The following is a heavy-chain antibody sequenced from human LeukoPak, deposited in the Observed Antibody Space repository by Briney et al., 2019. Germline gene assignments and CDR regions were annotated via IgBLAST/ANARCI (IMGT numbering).Heavy chain of an antibody. D-gene: IGHD7-27*01. CDR2: IIHSGST. CDR1: GASFSCYS. Sequence: SETLSLTCAVYGASFSCYSWSWIRQSPGKGLEWIADIIHSGSTNYNSSLKSRVTISLDTSKNQFSLNLTSVTAADTAVYYCARGLTELGTAYYYYMDVWGKGTTVIVSS. V-gene: IGHV4-34*01. CDR3: ARGLTELGTAYYYYMDV. J-gene: IGHJ6*03.